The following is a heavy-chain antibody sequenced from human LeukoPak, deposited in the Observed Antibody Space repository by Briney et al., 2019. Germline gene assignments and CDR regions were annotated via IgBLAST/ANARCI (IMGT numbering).Heavy chain of an antibody. D-gene: IGHD3-22*01. Sequence: PGGSLRLSCAASGFTFSSYWMHWVRQAPGKGLVWVSRINSDGSSTSYADSVKGRFTISRDNAKNTLYLQMNSLRAEDTAVYYCAREGYYDSSGGDLRAFDIWGQGTMVTVSS. J-gene: IGHJ3*02. CDR1: GFTFSSYW. V-gene: IGHV3-74*01. CDR2: INSDGSST. CDR3: AREGYYDSSGGDLRAFDI.